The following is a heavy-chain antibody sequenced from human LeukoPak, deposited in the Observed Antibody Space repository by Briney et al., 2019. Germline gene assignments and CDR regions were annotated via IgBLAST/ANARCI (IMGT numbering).Heavy chain of an antibody. D-gene: IGHD2-15*01. Sequence: SETLSLTCAVSGYSISSGYYWSWIRQPPGKGLEWIGSIYHSGSTYYNPSLKSRVTISVDTSKNQFSLKLSSVTAADTAVYYCARDSLAQALGYPGYYYGMDVWGKGTTVTVSS. CDR1: GYSISSGYY. CDR2: IYHSGST. CDR3: ARDSLAQALGYPGYYYGMDV. V-gene: IGHV4-38-2*02. J-gene: IGHJ6*04.